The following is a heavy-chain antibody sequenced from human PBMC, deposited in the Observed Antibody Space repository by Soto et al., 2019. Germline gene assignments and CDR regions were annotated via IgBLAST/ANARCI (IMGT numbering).Heavy chain of an antibody. CDR2: ISSSSSYI. CDR3: ARDDYGDYIDDYYYGMDV. CDR1: GFTFSSYS. V-gene: IGHV3-21*01. D-gene: IGHD4-17*01. J-gene: IGHJ6*02. Sequence: GGSLRLSCAASGFTFSSYSMNWVRQAPGKGLEWVSSISSSSSYIYYADSVKGRFTISRDNAKNSLYLQMNSLRAEDTAVYYCARDDYGDYIDDYYYGMDVWGQGTTVTVSS.